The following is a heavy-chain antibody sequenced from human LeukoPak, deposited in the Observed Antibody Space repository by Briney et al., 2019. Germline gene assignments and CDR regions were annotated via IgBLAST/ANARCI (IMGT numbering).Heavy chain of an antibody. CDR2: INPNSGGT. CDR3: ARFGGWYPFDY. J-gene: IGHJ4*02. CDR1: GYTFTSYD. V-gene: IGHV1-2*02. D-gene: IGHD6-19*01. Sequence: GASVKVSCKASGYTFTSYDINWVRQATGQGLEWMGWINPNSGGTNYAQKFQGRVTMTRDTSISTAYMELSRLRSDGTAVYYCARFGGWYPFDYWGQGTLVTVSS.